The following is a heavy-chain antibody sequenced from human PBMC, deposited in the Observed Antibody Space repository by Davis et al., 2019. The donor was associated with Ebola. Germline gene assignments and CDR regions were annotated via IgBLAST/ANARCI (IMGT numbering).Heavy chain of an antibody. V-gene: IGHV3-48*03. CDR3: ARESAATRIDS. CDR1: GFTFSGYD. D-gene: IGHD2-15*01. CDR2: ISTRGFTI. Sequence: GESLKISCAASGFTFSGYDMNWVRQAPGKGLEWVSCISTRGFTIYYADSVKGRFTISRDNAKNSVYLQMDRLTPDDTGVYYCARESAATRIDSWGQGTLVTVSS. J-gene: IGHJ4*02.